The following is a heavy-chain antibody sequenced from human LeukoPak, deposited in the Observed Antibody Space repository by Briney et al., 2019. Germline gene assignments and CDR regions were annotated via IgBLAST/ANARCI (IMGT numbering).Heavy chain of an antibody. V-gene: IGHV3-7*05. CDR2: IKDDGGEK. CDR1: GFTFDSYW. D-gene: IGHD1-14*01. CDR3: ARVTTEPLYYAPTRENYYFDY. J-gene: IGHJ4*02. Sequence: GGSLRLSCATSGFTFDSYWMSWVRQAPGKGLEWVANIKDDGGEKYYVDSVKGRFTISRDNAKNSVYLQMNSLRSDDTAVYYCARVTTEPLYYAPTRENYYFDYWGQGTLVTVSS.